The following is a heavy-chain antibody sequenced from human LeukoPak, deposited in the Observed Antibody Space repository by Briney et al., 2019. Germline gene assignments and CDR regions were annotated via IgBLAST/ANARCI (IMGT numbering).Heavy chain of an antibody. CDR3: ARGGLDYGDYARESFDY. CDR1: GFTFSSYS. D-gene: IGHD4-17*01. J-gene: IGHJ4*02. CDR2: ISSSSSYI. Sequence: GGSLRLSCAASGFTFSSYSMNWVRQAPGKGPEWVSSISSSSSYIYYADSVKGRFTISRDNAKNSLYLQMNSLRAEDTAVYYCARGGLDYGDYARESFDYWGQGTLVTVSS. V-gene: IGHV3-21*01.